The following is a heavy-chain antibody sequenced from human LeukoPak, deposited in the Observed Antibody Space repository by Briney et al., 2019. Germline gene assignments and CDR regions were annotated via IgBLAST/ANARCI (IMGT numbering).Heavy chain of an antibody. CDR1: GGSISSSSYY. V-gene: IGHV4-39*01. Sequence: PSETLSLTCTVSGGSISSSSYYWGWIRQPPGKGLEWIGSIYYSGSTYYNPSLKSRVTISVDTSKNQFSLKLSSVTAADTAVYYCARSRRGYCSSTSCYEAGALRYWGQGTLVTVSS. J-gene: IGHJ4*02. CDR2: IYYSGST. D-gene: IGHD2-2*01. CDR3: ARSRRGYCSSTSCYEAGALRY.